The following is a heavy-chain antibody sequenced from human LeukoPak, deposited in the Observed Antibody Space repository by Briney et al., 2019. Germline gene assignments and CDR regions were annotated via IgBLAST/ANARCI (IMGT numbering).Heavy chain of an antibody. D-gene: IGHD2-2*01. J-gene: IGHJ2*01. CDR1: GFTFTSSA. CDR2: IVVGSGNT. Sequence: SVKVSCKASGFTFTSSAMQWVRQARGQRLEWIGWIVVGSGNTNYAQKFQERVTITRDMSTSTAYMELSSLRSEDTAVYYCAAALEYQLLKGYFDLWGRGTLVTVSS. CDR3: AAALEYQLLKGYFDL. V-gene: IGHV1-58*02.